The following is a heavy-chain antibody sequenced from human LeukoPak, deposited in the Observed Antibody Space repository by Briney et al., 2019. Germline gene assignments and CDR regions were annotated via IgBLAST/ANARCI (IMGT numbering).Heavy chain of an antibody. J-gene: IGHJ4*02. Sequence: AGSLRLSCVASGFSFSYYAMHWVRQAPGQGLEWVAVISYDGGNKYYSDSVKGRFTISRDNSKNTLYLQMNSLRAEDKAVYYCAGNEYKASGDYWGQGTLVTVSS. D-gene: IGHD6-6*01. CDR1: GFSFSYYA. CDR2: ISYDGGNK. CDR3: AGNEYKASGDY. V-gene: IGHV3-30-3*01.